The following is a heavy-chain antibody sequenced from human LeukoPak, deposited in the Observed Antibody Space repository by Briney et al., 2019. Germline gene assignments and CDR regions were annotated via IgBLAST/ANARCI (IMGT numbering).Heavy chain of an antibody. CDR1: GFSLSDYE. CDR3: AREGSVDDFDY. J-gene: IGHJ4*02. CDR2: ITKTSNER. D-gene: IGHD6-19*01. V-gene: IGHV3-48*03. Sequence: GGSLRLFCAVSGFSLSDYEMNWVRQAPGKGLESFSYITKTSNERYYTDSVKGRFTISRDNPKNSLYLLMNSLGVEDTAVYYCAREGSVDDFDYWGQGIQVTVSS.